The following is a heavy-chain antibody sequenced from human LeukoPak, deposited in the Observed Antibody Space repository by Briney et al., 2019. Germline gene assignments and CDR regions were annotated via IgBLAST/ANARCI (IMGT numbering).Heavy chain of an antibody. V-gene: IGHV3-21*01. D-gene: IGHD2-2*01. CDR2: ISSTSGYI. CDR3: ARESGSRSYYYYMDV. CDR1: GLTFSSFS. Sequence: GGSLRLSCAASGLTFSSFSMNWVRQAPGKGLEWVSSISSTSGYIYYADSVKGRFTISRDKDKNSVYLQMTSLRAEDTAVYYCARESGSRSYYYYMDVWGKGTTVTVSS. J-gene: IGHJ6*03.